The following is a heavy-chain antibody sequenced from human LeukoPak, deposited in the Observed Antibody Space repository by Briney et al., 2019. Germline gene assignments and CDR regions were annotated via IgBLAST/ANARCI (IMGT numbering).Heavy chain of an antibody. CDR1: GFIFSDYY. V-gene: IGHV3-11*04. CDR3: ATDLTATTYDY. Sequence: GGSLRLSCAASGFIFSDYYLSWVRQAPEKGLEGVGYISSSGSAIYYGDSVTGRFTISRDNAKNSLYLQMDSLRAEDTAVYYCATDLTATTYDYWGQGSLVTVSS. J-gene: IGHJ4*02. CDR2: ISSSGSAI. D-gene: IGHD1-7*01.